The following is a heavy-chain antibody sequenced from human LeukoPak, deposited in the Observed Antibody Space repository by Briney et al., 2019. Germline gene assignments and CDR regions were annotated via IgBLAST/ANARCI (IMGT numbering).Heavy chain of an antibody. V-gene: IGHV3-23*01. Sequence: GGSLRLSCAASGFTFSSYAMSWVRQAPGKGLEWVSAISGSGGSTYYADSVKGRFTISRDNSKNSLYLQMNSLRAEDTAVYYCARFGQPLALRGYSYGYDPFDYWGQGTLVTVSS. CDR2: ISGSGGST. CDR3: ARFGQPLALRGYSYGYDPFDY. CDR1: GFTFSSYA. J-gene: IGHJ4*02. D-gene: IGHD5-18*01.